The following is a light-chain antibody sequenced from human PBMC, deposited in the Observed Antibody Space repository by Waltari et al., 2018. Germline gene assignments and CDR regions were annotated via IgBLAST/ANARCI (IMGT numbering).Light chain of an antibody. CDR2: DTS. J-gene: IGLJ3*02. CDR1: TGPVTSGHY. V-gene: IGLV7-46*01. Sequence: QAVVTQEPSLTVSPGGTVTLTCGSTTGPVTSGHYPYWFQQKPGQAPRTLIFDTSHRHSWTPARFAGSLLGGKAALTLSGAQPEDEAEHYCLLSYNDDRSVFGGGTKLTVL. CDR3: LLSYNDDRSV.